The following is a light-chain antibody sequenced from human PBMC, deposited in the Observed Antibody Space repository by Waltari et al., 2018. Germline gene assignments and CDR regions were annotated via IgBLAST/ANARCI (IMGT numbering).Light chain of an antibody. CDR2: EAG. Sequence: DIQMTQSPSILSASLGDRVTITCRASEDINSWLAWYQQKPGKPPYLLISEAGNLQSRVPSRFSGGASGTEFSLTITSLQPDDFATYYCKQYINFPFTFGPGTKVDL. CDR3: KQYINFPFT. V-gene: IGKV1-5*03. J-gene: IGKJ3*01. CDR1: EDINSW.